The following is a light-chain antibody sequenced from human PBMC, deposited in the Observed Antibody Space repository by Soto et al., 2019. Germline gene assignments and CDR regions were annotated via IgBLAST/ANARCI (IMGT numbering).Light chain of an antibody. CDR1: SSDVGGYNY. Sequence: QSALSQPPSASGSPGQSVTISCTGTSSDVGGYNYVSWYQQHPGKAPKLMIYEVSKRPSGVPDRFSGSKSGNTASLTVSGLQPEDDSNYYCAAWDDSLNAVVFGGGTQLTVL. CDR2: EVS. J-gene: IGLJ2*01. CDR3: AAWDDSLNAVV. V-gene: IGLV2-8*01.